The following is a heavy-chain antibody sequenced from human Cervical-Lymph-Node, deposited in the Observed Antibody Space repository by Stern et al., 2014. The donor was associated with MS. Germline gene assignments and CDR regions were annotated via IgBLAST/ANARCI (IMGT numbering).Heavy chain of an antibody. Sequence: VQLVESGAEVKKPGASVKVSCKAAGYSFPGNYIHWLRQAPGQCLEWMGRTNPNSGDSNYALKFQGRVTMTRDTSISTAYMNLNRLGIDDTAVYYCARERGRAGPAMADYWGQGTLVTVSS. V-gene: IGHV1-2*06. CDR3: ARERGRAGPAMADY. D-gene: IGHD5-18*01. CDR2: TNPNSGDS. J-gene: IGHJ4*02. CDR1: GYSFPGNY.